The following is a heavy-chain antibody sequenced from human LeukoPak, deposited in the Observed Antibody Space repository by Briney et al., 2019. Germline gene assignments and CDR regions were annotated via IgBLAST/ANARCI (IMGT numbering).Heavy chain of an antibody. J-gene: IGHJ6*02. V-gene: IGHV3-23*01. CDR1: GFTFSSYA. Sequence: GGSLRPSCAASGFTFSSYAMSWVRQAPGKGLEWVSAISGSGGSTYYADSVKGRFTISRDNSKNTLYLQMNSLRAEDTAVYYCAKALLERRGDYYYGMDVWGQGTTVTVSS. CDR3: AKALLERRGDYYYGMDV. D-gene: IGHD1-1*01. CDR2: ISGSGGST.